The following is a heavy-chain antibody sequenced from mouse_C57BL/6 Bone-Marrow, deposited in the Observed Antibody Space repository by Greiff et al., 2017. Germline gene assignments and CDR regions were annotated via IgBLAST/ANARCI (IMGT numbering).Heavy chain of an antibody. CDR2: IDPENGDT. D-gene: IGHD3-1*01. Sequence: EVQLQQSGAELVRPGASVKLSCTASGFNIKDDYMTWVKQRPEQGLEWIGWIDPENGDTEYASKFQGKATITADTSSNPAYLQLSSLTSEDTAVYYCTTIGVWFAYWGQGTLVTVSA. CDR3: TTIGVWFAY. J-gene: IGHJ3*01. V-gene: IGHV14-4*01. CDR1: GFNIKDDY.